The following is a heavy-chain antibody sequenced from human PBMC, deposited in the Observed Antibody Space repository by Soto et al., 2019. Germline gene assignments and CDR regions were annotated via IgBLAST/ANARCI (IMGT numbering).Heavy chain of an antibody. CDR1: GFTVSSNY. D-gene: IGHD3-10*01. Sequence: EVQLVESGGGLIQPGGSLRLSCAASGFTVSSNYMSWVRQAPGKGLEWVSVIYSGGSTYYADSVKGRFTISRDNSKNTLYLQMNSLRAEDTAVYYCAKDYTVRGVTPEGFDYWGQGTLVTVSS. V-gene: IGHV3-53*01. CDR2: IYSGGST. J-gene: IGHJ4*02. CDR3: AKDYTVRGVTPEGFDY.